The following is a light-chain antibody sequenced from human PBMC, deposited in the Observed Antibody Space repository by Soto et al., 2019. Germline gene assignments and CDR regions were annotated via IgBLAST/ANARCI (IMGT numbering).Light chain of an antibody. Sequence: EIVMTQSPATMSVSPGERATLSCRASQSVRSNLAWYQQKPGQAPRLLIYGASTRATGIPARFSGSGSGTDFTLTISMLEPEDFAVFYCQHYDSLPITFGQGTRLEIK. CDR1: QSVRSN. J-gene: IGKJ5*01. V-gene: IGKV3-15*01. CDR2: GAS. CDR3: QHYDSLPIT.